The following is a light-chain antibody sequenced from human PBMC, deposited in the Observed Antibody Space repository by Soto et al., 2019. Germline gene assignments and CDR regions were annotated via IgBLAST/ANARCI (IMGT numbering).Light chain of an antibody. CDR3: CSYAGSNWGYV. CDR2: KVS. Sequence: QSALTQSASLSGSPGQSITISCTGTSSDIGSYHLVSWYQQQSGKAPKLIIYKVSQWPSGVSDRFSASKSGNTASLTISGLQAEDEADYYCCSYAGSNWGYVFGTGTKVTVL. J-gene: IGLJ1*01. V-gene: IGLV2-23*02. CDR1: SSDIGSYHL.